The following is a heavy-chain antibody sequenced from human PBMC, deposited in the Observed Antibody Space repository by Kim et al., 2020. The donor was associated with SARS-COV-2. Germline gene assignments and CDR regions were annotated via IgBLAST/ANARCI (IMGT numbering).Heavy chain of an antibody. J-gene: IGHJ6*02. CDR1: GFIFSTYA. D-gene: IGHD1-1*01. CDR3: AKDHNWLVLFGLDV. V-gene: IGHV3-23*01. Sequence: SLCSACAASGFIFSTYAMSWVRQAPGKGLEWVSGINSSGGSTYYADSVKGRFTISRDNSKNTLFLQMNSLRAEDTAVYYCAKDHNWLVLFGLDVWGQGT. CDR2: INSSGGST.